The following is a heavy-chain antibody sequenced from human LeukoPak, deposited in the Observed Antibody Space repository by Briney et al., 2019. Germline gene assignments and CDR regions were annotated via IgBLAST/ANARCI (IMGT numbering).Heavy chain of an antibody. D-gene: IGHD7-27*01. CDR2: ISAYNDNA. CDR1: GYSFTHYG. Sequence: ASVKVSCKASGYSFTHYGISWVRQAPGQGLEWMGWISAYNDNAHYAQGLEGRVTFTSETSTRTAYMELRSLRSDDTAVYYCARSTLGIEFDYWGQGSLVTVSA. CDR3: ARSTLGIEFDY. J-gene: IGHJ4*02. V-gene: IGHV1-18*01.